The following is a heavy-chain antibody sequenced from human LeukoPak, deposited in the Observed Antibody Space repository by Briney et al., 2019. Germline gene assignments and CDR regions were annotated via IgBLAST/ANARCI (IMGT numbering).Heavy chain of an antibody. V-gene: IGHV3-11*04. CDR1: GFTFSDYY. CDR3: AKLVVVAHDAFDI. J-gene: IGHJ3*02. CDR2: ISTRGSTI. D-gene: IGHD3-22*01. Sequence: GGSLRLSCVASGFTFSDYYMSWIRQAPGKGLEWLSYISTRGSTIYYADSVKGRFTISRDNAKNSLYLQMNSLRAEDTAVYYCAKLVVVAHDAFDIWGQGTMVTVSS.